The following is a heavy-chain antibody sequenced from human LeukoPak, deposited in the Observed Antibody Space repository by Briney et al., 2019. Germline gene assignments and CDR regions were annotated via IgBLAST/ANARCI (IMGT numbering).Heavy chain of an antibody. J-gene: IGHJ6*02. CDR3: ARTGASTTVTTTVYYYYAVDV. D-gene: IGHD4-17*01. Sequence: PSETLSLTCTVSGGSISTYYWSWIRQPPGKGLEWIGFIYYSGNTRYNPSLKSRVTISIDTSKNQFSLKLTSVTAAVTAVYYCARTGASTTVTTTVYYYYAVDVWGQGATVTVSS. V-gene: IGHV4-59*01. CDR1: GGSISTYY. CDR2: IYYSGNT.